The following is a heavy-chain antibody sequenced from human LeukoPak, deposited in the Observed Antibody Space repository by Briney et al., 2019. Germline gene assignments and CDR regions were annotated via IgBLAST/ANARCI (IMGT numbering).Heavy chain of an antibody. D-gene: IGHD4-23*01. CDR2: ISYDGSNK. J-gene: IGHJ4*02. CDR1: GFTFSSYG. Sequence: GRSLRLSCAASGFTFSSYGMHWVRQAPGKGLEWVAVISYDGSNKYYADSVKGRFTISRDNSKNTLYLQMNSLRAEDTAVYYCAKDQRTVVTPFDYWGQGTLVTVSS. V-gene: IGHV3-30*18. CDR3: AKDQRTVVTPFDY.